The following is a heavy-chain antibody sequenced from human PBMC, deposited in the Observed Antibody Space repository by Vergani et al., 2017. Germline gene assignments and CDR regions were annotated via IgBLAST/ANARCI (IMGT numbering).Heavy chain of an antibody. V-gene: IGHV3-74*03. CDR2: IKSDGSIT. Sequence: DVHLAESGGGFFQPGGSLRLSCSASGFSFNSYWMHWVRQVPGKGLLWVSRIKSDGSITAYAGSVRCRFTISRDNSKNMLYLQMNSLGAEHTAVYYCARLSYDTTPYFQGCYDCWGQGTLVSVSS. D-gene: IGHD3-22*01. CDR1: GFSFNSYW. J-gene: IGHJ4*02. CDR3: ARLSYDTTPYFQGCYDC.